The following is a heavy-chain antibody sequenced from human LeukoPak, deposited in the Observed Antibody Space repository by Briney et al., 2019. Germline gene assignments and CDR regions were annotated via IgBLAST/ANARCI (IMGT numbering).Heavy chain of an antibody. J-gene: IGHJ2*01. CDR1: GGLIPRDGYY. D-gene: IGHD6-13*01. Sequence: SETLPHTPAMSGGLIPRDGYYWRWIRQHPGKGLEWIGYIYYSGSTNYNPSLKSRVTISVDTSKSQFSLKLNSVTAADTAVYFSARLDRSSYWFFYLWGRGALVTVSS. CDR2: IYYSGST. CDR3: ARLDRSSYWFFYL. V-gene: IGHV4-31*11.